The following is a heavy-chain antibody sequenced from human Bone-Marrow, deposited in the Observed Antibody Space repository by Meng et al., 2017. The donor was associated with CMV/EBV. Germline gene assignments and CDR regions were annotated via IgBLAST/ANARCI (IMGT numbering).Heavy chain of an antibody. CDR3: ARDLGVGAAGY. J-gene: IGHJ4*01. CDR1: GYTFSDYF. D-gene: IGHD3-3*01. Sequence: ASVKVSCKASGYTFSDYFLHWVRQAPGQGLEWMGWINPKSGVTNYAQRFQDRVTMTTDTSIRTVYMDLSRLTSDDTAISYCARDLGVGAAGYWGQGTLVTVSS. CDR2: INPKSGVT. V-gene: IGHV1-2*02.